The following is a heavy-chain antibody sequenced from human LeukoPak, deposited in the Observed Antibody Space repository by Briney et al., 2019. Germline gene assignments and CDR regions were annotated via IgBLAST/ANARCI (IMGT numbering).Heavy chain of an antibody. V-gene: IGHV1-69*13. D-gene: IGHD3-16*02. CDR1: GGTFSSYA. CDR2: IIPIFGTA. CDR3: ARTLYDYVWGSYRHPFDY. J-gene: IGHJ4*02. Sequence: SVKVSCKASGGTFSSYAISWVRQAPGQGLEWMGGIIPIFGTANYAQKFQGRVTITADESTSTAYMELSSLRSEDTAVYYCARTLYDYVWGSYRHPFDYWGQGPLVTVS.